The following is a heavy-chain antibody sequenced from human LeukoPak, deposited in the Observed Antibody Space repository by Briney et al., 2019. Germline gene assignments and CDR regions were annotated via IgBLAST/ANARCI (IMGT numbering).Heavy chain of an antibody. CDR1: GFTLSSYA. Sequence: GGSLRLSCAASGFTLSSYAMSWVRQAPGKGLEWVSAISGSGGSTYYADSVKGRFTISRDNSKNTLYLQMNSLRAEDTAVYYCARSWIQLWLLGYWGQETLVTVSS. J-gene: IGHJ4*02. V-gene: IGHV3-23*01. D-gene: IGHD5-18*01. CDR3: ARSWIQLWLLGY. CDR2: ISGSGGST.